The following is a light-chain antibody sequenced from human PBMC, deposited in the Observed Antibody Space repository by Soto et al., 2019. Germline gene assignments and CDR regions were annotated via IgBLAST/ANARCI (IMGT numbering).Light chain of an antibody. CDR1: QNVSSN. Sequence: EIVMTQSPATLSVSPGERATLSCRASQNVSSNLAWYQQKPGQAPRLLIYGASTRATGIPARFSGSGSGAEFTLTISSLQSEDFAVYYCQQYNNWPPWTFGKGTKVDIK. J-gene: IGKJ1*01. CDR3: QQYNNWPPWT. CDR2: GAS. V-gene: IGKV3-15*01.